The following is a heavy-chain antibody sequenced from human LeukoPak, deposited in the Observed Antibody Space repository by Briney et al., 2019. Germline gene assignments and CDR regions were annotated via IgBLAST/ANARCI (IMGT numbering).Heavy chain of an antibody. Sequence: GGSLRLSCAASGFTVSSNYLSWVRQAPGKGLEWVSVIYSGGSTYYADSVKGRFTISRDNSKNTLYLQMNSLRAEDTAVYYCARSYSSGWYYFDYWGQGTLVTVSS. CDR3: ARSYSSGWYYFDY. CDR2: IYSGGST. J-gene: IGHJ4*02. V-gene: IGHV3-66*02. CDR1: GFTVSSNY. D-gene: IGHD6-19*01.